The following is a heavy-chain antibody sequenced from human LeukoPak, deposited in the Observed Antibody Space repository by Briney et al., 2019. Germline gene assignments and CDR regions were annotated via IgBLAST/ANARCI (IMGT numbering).Heavy chain of an antibody. Sequence: ASVKVSCKASGYTFTSYGISWVRQAPGQGLEWMGWISAYNGNTNCAQKLQGGVTMTTDTSTSTAYMELRSLRSDDTAVYYCARDLRVYCSGGSCYYYYYGMDVWGQGTTVTVSS. V-gene: IGHV1-18*01. CDR3: ARDLRVYCSGGSCYYYYYGMDV. J-gene: IGHJ6*02. CDR1: GYTFTSYG. D-gene: IGHD2-15*01. CDR2: ISAYNGNT.